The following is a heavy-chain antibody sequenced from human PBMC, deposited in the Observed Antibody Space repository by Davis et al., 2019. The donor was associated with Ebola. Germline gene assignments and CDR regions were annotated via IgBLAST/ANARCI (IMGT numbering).Heavy chain of an antibody. Sequence: ASVKVSCKASGYTFTSYAMHWVRQAPGQRLEWMGWINAGNGNTKYSQKFQGRVTITRDTSASTAYMELSSLRSEDTAVYYCARDFIVPYGYNWFDPWGQGTLVTVSS. D-gene: IGHD2-8*01. CDR1: GYTFTSYA. CDR3: ARDFIVPYGYNWFDP. V-gene: IGHV1-3*01. CDR2: INAGNGNT. J-gene: IGHJ5*02.